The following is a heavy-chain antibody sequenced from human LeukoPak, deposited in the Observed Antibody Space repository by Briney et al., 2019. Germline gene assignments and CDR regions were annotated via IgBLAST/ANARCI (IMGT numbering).Heavy chain of an antibody. D-gene: IGHD5-12*01. J-gene: IGHJ4*02. CDR3: AKPSGRDGYDFDS. Sequence: GGSLRLSCGASGFTFSSYAMSWVRQAPGKGLEWVSGISGSGGRTYYADSVKGRFTISRDNSKNTLYLQINSLRAEDTAVYYCAKPSGRDGYDFDSWGQGTLVTVSS. V-gene: IGHV3-23*01. CDR1: GFTFSSYA. CDR2: ISGSGGRT.